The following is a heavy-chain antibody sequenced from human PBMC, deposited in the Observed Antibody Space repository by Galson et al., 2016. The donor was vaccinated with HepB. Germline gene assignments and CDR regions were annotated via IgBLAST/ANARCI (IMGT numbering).Heavy chain of an antibody. D-gene: IGHD6-6*01. CDR1: GAYISGDIYY. V-gene: IGHV4-31*03. J-gene: IGHJ3*01. CDR3: ARAWEYTSSSDLGFDF. CDR2: VHSSGTT. Sequence: TLSLTCSVSGAYISGDIYYWNWLRQHPGEGLVWIGYVHSSGTTSYNPSLRSRVTMSVDTSKREFSLTLNSVTAADTAIYYCARAWEYTSSSDLGFDFWGQGTVVTVSS.